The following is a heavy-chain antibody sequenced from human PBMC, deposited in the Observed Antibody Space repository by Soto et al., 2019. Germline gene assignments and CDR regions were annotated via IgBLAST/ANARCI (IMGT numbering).Heavy chain of an antibody. CDR1: GFTFSNAW. V-gene: IGHV3-15*01. Sequence: ESGGGLVKPGGSLRLSCAASGFTFSNAWMSWVRQAPGKGLEWVGRIKSKTDGGTTDYAAPVKGRFTISRDDSKNTLYLQMNSLKTEDTAVYYCTTDDLVAWELRVFAFDIWGQGTMVTVSS. D-gene: IGHD1-26*01. J-gene: IGHJ3*02. CDR3: TTDDLVAWELRVFAFDI. CDR2: IKSKTDGGTT.